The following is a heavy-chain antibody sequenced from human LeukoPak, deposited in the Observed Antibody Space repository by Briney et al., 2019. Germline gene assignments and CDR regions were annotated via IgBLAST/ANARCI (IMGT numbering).Heavy chain of an antibody. CDR3: ARGPAFLWSGYYTSFDY. CDR1: GGSFSGYY. V-gene: IGHV4-34*01. D-gene: IGHD3-3*01. J-gene: IGHJ4*02. CDR2: INHSGST. Sequence: PSETLSLTCAVYGGSFSGYYWSWIRQPPGKGLEWIGEINHSGSTNYNPSLKSRVTISVDTSKNQFSLKLSSVTAVDTAVYYCARGPAFLWSGYYTSFDYWGQGTLVTVSS.